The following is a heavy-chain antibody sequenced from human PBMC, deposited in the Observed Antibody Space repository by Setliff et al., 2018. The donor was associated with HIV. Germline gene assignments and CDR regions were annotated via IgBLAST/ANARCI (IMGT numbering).Heavy chain of an antibody. Sequence: ASVKVSCKASGYTFTSYYMHWVRQAPGQGLEWMGIINPSGGSTSYAQKFQGRVTMTRDTSTSTVYMELSSLRSEDTAVYYCARGIKSGYYDSSGYYLDYWGQGTLVTVSS. D-gene: IGHD3-22*01. V-gene: IGHV1-46*01. CDR2: INPSGGST. CDR1: GYTFTSYY. J-gene: IGHJ4*02. CDR3: ARGIKSGYYDSSGYYLDY.